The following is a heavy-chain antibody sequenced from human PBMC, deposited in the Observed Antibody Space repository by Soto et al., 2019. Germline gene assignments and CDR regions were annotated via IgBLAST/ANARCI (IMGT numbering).Heavy chain of an antibody. CDR3: ARTRGYSYGQLDY. CDR2: IYYSGST. J-gene: IGHJ4*02. V-gene: IGHV4-39*01. CDR1: GGSISSSSYY. Sequence: QLQLQESGPGLVKPSETLSLTCTVSGGSISSSSYYWGWIRQPPGKGLEWIGSIYYSGSTYYNPSLKSRVTISVDTSKNQFSLKLSSVTAADTAVYYCARTRGYSYGQLDYWGQGTLVTVSS. D-gene: IGHD5-18*01.